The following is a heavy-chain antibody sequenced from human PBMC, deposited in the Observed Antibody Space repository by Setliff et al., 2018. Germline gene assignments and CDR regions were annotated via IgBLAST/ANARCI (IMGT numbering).Heavy chain of an antibody. CDR3: ARYRGMATLTSQYYYYIDV. J-gene: IGHJ6*03. CDR1: GFTFSSYS. D-gene: IGHD4-17*01. Sequence: PGESLKISCSASGFTFSSYSMNWIRQAPGKGLEWVSYISAGGSRLDYADSVKGRFTISRDNAKNSLYLHMNSLRAEDTAVYYCARYRGMATLTSQYYYYIDVWGKGTTVTVSS. CDR2: ISAGGSRL. V-gene: IGHV3-48*04.